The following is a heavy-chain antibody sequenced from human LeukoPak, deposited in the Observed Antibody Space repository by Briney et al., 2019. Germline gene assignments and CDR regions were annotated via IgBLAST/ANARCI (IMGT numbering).Heavy chain of an antibody. D-gene: IGHD3-22*01. V-gene: IGHV3-23*01. CDR1: GFTFSSYA. J-gene: IGHJ4*02. Sequence: GGSLRLSCAASGFTFSSYAMSWVRQAPGKGLEWVSGICGSGGSTYYADSVKGRFTISRDNSKNTLYLQMNSLRAEDTAVYYCAKDSADYYDSSGYYLPPIDYWGQGTLVTVSS. CDR3: AKDSADYYDSSGYYLPPIDY. CDR2: ICGSGGST.